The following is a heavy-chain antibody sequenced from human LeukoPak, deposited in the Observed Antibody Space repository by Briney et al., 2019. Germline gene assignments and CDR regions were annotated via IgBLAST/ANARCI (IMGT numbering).Heavy chain of an antibody. J-gene: IGHJ4*02. CDR1: GFTFSTYE. D-gene: IGHD3-22*01. CDR2: ISSTGSNI. V-gene: IGHV3-48*03. Sequence: GGSLRLSCAASGFTFSTYEMNWVRQAPGKGLEWVSYISSTGSNIYYADSVKGRFTISRDNAKNSLYLLMNSLRTEDTAVYYCAATYYYDGSGDYWGQGTLVTVST. CDR3: AATYYYDGSGDY.